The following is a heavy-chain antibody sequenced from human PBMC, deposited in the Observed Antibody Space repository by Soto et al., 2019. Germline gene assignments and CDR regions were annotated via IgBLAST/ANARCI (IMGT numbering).Heavy chain of an antibody. D-gene: IGHD3-3*01. CDR3: ATGGWEWPHNDAFDI. CDR1: GYILTELS. V-gene: IGHV1-24*01. J-gene: IGHJ3*02. CDR2: FDPEDGET. Sequence: GASVKVSCKVSGYILTELSMHWVRQAPGKGLEWMGGFDPEDGETIYAQKFQGRVTMTEDTSTDTAYMELSSLRSEDTAVYYCATGGWEWPHNDAFDICGKGTMVIVSS.